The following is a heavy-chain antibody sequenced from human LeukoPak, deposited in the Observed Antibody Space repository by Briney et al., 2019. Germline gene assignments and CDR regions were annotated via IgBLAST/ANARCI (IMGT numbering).Heavy chain of an antibody. J-gene: IGHJ4*02. CDR2: VFHSGST. CDR1: GASISSNHYY. D-gene: IGHD3-3*01. V-gene: IGHV4-39*07. CDR3: ARSPVFGVIILHFDC. Sequence: SETLSLTCAVSGASISSNHYYWGWIRRSPGKGLEWIGSVFHSGSTYYNPSLKTRVTMSLDASKRQFSLNLTSVTAADTAVYYCARSPVFGVIILHFDCWGQGSLVTVSS.